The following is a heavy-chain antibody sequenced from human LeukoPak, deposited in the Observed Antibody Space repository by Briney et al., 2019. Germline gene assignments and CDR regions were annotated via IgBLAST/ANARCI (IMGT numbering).Heavy chain of an antibody. Sequence: PWGSLRLSCAAPGFTFSSYAMSWVRQAPGKGLEWVSAISGSGGSTYYADSVKGRFTISRDNSKNTLYLQMNSLRAEDTAVYYCAKYQSYIAAAGTLDYWGQGTLVTVSS. CDR2: ISGSGGST. CDR1: GFTFSSYA. CDR3: AKYQSYIAAAGTLDY. D-gene: IGHD6-13*01. V-gene: IGHV3-23*01. J-gene: IGHJ4*02.